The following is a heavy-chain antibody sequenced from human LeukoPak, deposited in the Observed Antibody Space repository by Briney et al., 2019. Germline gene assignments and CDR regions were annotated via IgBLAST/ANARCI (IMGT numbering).Heavy chain of an antibody. V-gene: IGHV3-23*01. D-gene: IGHD2-8*01. Sequence: PGGSLRLSCAASGFTFSSYAMSWVRQAPGKGLEGVSAISGSGGSTDYADSVKGRFTISRDNAKNTLELQMNSLRAEDTAVYYCAKGSLGYCTNGVCSGAFDIWGQGTMVTVSS. J-gene: IGHJ3*02. CDR2: ISGSGGST. CDR1: GFTFSSYA. CDR3: AKGSLGYCTNGVCSGAFDI.